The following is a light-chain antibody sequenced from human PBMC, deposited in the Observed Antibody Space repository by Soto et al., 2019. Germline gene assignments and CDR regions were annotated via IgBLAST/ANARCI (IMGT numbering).Light chain of an antibody. CDR2: GAS. CDR1: QSVSSSF. J-gene: IGKJ1*01. V-gene: IGKV3-20*01. CDR3: QQYGSSPRT. Sequence: EIVLTQSPGTLSLSPGERATLSCRASQSVSSSFLAWYQQKPGQAPRLLIYGASIRATGIPDRFSGSGSGIDFTLTISRLEPEDFAVYYCQQYGSSPRTFGQGTKVEIK.